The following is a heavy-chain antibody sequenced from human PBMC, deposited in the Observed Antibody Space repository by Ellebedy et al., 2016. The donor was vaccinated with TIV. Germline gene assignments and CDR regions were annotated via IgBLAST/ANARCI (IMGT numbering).Heavy chain of an antibody. J-gene: IGHJ6*02. CDR1: GFTLSYYT. D-gene: IGHD3-10*01. CDR3: ARDRRAFRASMDV. V-gene: IGHV3-48*01. Sequence: GESLKISCAASGFTLSYYTLNWVRQAPGKGLEWLAYLSTGTGRSTIYYADSVKGRFTISRDDAKNSVFLQMDSLRGEDTAVYYCARDRRAFRASMDVWGQGTTVTVSS. CDR2: LSTGTGRSTI.